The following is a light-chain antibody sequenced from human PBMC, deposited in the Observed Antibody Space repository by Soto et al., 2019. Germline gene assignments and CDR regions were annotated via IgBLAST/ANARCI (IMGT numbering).Light chain of an antibody. CDR3: CSYGDSRVL. J-gene: IGLJ2*01. CDR1: SSDVGYYDL. Sequence: QSALTQPASVSGSPGQSLAISCTGTSSDVGYYDLVSWYQHHPGKAPKLIIFEGSKRPSGVSNRFSGSKSGNTASLTISGLQAEDEADYYCCSYGDSRVLFGGGTKVTVL. CDR2: EGS. V-gene: IGLV2-23*01.